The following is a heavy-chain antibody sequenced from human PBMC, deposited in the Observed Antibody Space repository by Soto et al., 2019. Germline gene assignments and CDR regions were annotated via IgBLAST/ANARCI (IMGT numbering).Heavy chain of an antibody. D-gene: IGHD4-4*01. CDR2: IFPDDGET. V-gene: IGHV5-51*01. CDR1: GYSFTSYW. CDR3: ARQGFSKQYYYGMDI. J-gene: IGHJ6*02. Sequence: PGRSLKISCKGSGYSFTSYWIGWVRQMPGKDLEWMGIIFPDDGETRYSPSFQGQVTISADKSTTTAYLKWSSLKASDTATYFCARQGFSKQYYYGMDIWGQGTAVTVSS.